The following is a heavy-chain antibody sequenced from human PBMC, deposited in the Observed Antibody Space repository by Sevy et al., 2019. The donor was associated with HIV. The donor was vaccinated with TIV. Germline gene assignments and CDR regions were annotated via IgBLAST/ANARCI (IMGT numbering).Heavy chain of an antibody. D-gene: IGHD5-12*01. CDR3: ITDPGYRGYDEEVINYYYYGMDV. CDR1: GFTFSSAW. Sequence: GGSLSLSCAASGFTFSSAWMSWVRLAPGKGLEWVVRIKSKTDGGTIDYAAPVKGRFTISREDSKNTLYLQMNSLKTEDTAVYYCITDPGYRGYDEEVINYYYYGMDVWGQGTTVTVSS. V-gene: IGHV3-15*01. CDR2: IKSKTDGGTI. J-gene: IGHJ6*02.